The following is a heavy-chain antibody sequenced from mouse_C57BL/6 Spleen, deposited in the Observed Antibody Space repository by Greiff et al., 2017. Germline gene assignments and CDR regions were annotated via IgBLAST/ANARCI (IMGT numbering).Heavy chain of an antibody. J-gene: IGHJ4*01. V-gene: IGHV14-3*01. CDR2: IDPANGNT. CDR1: GFNIKNTY. D-gene: IGHD1-1*01. CDR3: ARSIYYGSSSDYYAMDY. Sequence: VQLKESVAELVRPGASVKLSCTASGFNIKNTYMHWVKQRPEQGLEWIGRIDPANGNTKYAPKFQGKATITADTSSNTAYLQLSSLTSEDTAIYYCARSIYYGSSSDYYAMDYWGQGTSVTVSS.